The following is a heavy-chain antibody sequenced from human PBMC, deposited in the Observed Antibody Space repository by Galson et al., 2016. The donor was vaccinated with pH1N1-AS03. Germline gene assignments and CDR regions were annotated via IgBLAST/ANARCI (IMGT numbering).Heavy chain of an antibody. CDR2: IYYNGPA. Sequence: SETLSLTCAVYGGSFNSYYWTWIRQPPGKGLEWIGYIYYNGPANYNPSLNSRVTISADTSKKQFFLNLNSVTAADTAVYYCARGSYSSGWYRGRNAFDIWGQGTMVTVSS. D-gene: IGHD6-19*01. J-gene: IGHJ3*02. V-gene: IGHV4-34*11. CDR1: GGSFNSYY. CDR3: ARGSYSSGWYRGRNAFDI.